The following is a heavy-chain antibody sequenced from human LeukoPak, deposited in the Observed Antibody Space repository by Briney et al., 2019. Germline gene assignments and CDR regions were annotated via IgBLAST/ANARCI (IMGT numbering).Heavy chain of an antibody. CDR2: IYYSGTT. Sequence: PSETLSLTCTVSGGPISSDYWSWIRQSPGKGLEWIGYIYYSGTTSYNLSLKSRVTISLDTSKNLFSLKLSSVTAADTAVYYCARGANWGSPDYWGQGTLVTVSS. J-gene: IGHJ4*02. CDR3: ARGANWGSPDY. D-gene: IGHD7-27*01. V-gene: IGHV4-59*01. CDR1: GGPISSDY.